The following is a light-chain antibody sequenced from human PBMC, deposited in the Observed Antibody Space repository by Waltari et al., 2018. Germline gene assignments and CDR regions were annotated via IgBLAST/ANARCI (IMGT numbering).Light chain of an antibody. CDR2: GGS. V-gene: IGKV3-20*01. Sequence: EIVLTQSPGTLSLSPGERANLSCRASQSVSSAYLAWYQQRPGQAPRLLIYGGSSRAPRIPDRFIGSGSGTAFTLTISRLESEDFAVYYCQQYATSRTFGQGTKVEIK. CDR3: QQYATSRT. J-gene: IGKJ1*01. CDR1: QSVSSAY.